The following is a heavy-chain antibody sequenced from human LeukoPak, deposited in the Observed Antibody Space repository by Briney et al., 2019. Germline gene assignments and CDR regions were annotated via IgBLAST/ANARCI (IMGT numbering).Heavy chain of an antibody. J-gene: IGHJ6*03. CDR1: GGSFSGYY. V-gene: IGHV4-34*01. CDR3: ARVSGSYYYGSGSYYGVGYYYYYMDV. CDR2: INHSGST. Sequence: KPSETLSLTCAVYGGSFSGYYWSWIRQPPGKGLEWIGEINHSGSTNYNPSLKSRVTISVDTSKNQFSLKLSSVTAADTAVHHCARVSGSYYYGSGSYYGVGYYYYYMDVWGKGTTVTVSS. D-gene: IGHD3-10*01.